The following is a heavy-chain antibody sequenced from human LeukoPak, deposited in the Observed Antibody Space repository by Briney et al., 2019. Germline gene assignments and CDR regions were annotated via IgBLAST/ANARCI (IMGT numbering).Heavy chain of an antibody. CDR3: TTDRVGNTTPGYYGLDV. Sequence: PGGSLRLSCAASGFTFSNARMSWVRQAPGKGLEWVGHIKTKTDGGTTDHAAPVKGRFTISRDDSKNTLYLQMNSLKTDDTAVSYFTTDRVGNTTPGYYGLDVWGQGTTVTVSS. V-gene: IGHV3-15*01. CDR2: IKTKTDGGTT. CDR1: GFTFSNAR. D-gene: IGHD1-7*01. J-gene: IGHJ6*02.